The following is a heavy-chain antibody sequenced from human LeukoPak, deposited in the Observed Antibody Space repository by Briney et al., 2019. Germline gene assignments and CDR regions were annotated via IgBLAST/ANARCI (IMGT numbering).Heavy chain of an antibody. Sequence: GGSLRLSCAASGFTFSSYSMHWVRQAPGKGLEWVAIIWYDGSEKFYGDSVKGRFTISRDNSKNTLYLQMNSLRAEDTAVYYCARDRGTTSSAGYYFDYWGQGTLVTVSS. CDR1: GFTFSSYS. CDR3: ARDRGTTSSAGYYFDY. CDR2: IWYDGSEK. V-gene: IGHV3-33*08. J-gene: IGHJ4*02. D-gene: IGHD6-6*01.